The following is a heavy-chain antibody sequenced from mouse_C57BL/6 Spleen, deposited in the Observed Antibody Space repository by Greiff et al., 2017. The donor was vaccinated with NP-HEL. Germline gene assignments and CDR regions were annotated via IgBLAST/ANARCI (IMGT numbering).Heavy chain of an antibody. CDR1: GFTFSSYG. J-gene: IGHJ4*01. CDR3: ARHDYSNYDYYAMDY. CDR2: ISSGGSYT. D-gene: IGHD2-5*01. V-gene: IGHV5-6*01. Sequence: EVHLVESGGDLVKPGGSLKLSCAASGFTFSSYGMSWVRQTPDKRLEWVATISSGGSYTYYPDSVKGRFTISRDNAKNTLYLQLSSLKSEDTAMYYCARHDYSNYDYYAMDYWGQGTSVTVSS.